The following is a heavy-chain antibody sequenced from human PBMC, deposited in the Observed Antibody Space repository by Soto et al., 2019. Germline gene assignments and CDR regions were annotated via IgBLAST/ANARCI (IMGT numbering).Heavy chain of an antibody. Sequence: PGGSLRLSCAASGFTFSSYAMSWVRHAPGKGLEWVSAISGSGGSTYYADSVKGRLTISRDNSKNTLYLQMNSLRAEDTAVYYCAKAATYYCDSSGYFGYWGQGTLVTVSS. V-gene: IGHV3-23*01. CDR2: ISGSGGST. J-gene: IGHJ4*02. CDR3: AKAATYYCDSSGYFGY. CDR1: GFTFSSYA. D-gene: IGHD3-22*01.